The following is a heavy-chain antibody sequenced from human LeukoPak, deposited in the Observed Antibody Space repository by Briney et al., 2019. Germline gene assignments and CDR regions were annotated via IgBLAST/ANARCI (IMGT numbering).Heavy chain of an antibody. D-gene: IGHD3-9*01. CDR3: AREGILTGLHYYYYMDV. CDR2: IYYSGST. Sequence: SETLSLTCTVSGGSISSSSFHWGWIRQPPGKGLQWIGSIYYSGSTYYNPSLKSRVTISVDTSKNQFSLKLSSVTAADTAVYYCAREGILTGLHYYYYMDVWGKGTTVTISS. J-gene: IGHJ6*03. V-gene: IGHV4-39*07. CDR1: GGSISSSSFH.